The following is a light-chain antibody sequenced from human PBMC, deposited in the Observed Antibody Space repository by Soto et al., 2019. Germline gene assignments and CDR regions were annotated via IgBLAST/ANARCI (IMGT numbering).Light chain of an antibody. CDR1: NSDVGGYNY. J-gene: IGLJ1*01. Sequence: QSVLTQPASVSGSPGQSITISCTGTNSDVGGYNYVSWYQQHPGKAPKPMIYDVSNRPSGVSNRFSGSKSGNTASLTISGLQAEDEADYYCTSYTSSGTYAFGTGTKVTLL. CDR3: TSYTSSGTYA. CDR2: DVS. V-gene: IGLV2-14*01.